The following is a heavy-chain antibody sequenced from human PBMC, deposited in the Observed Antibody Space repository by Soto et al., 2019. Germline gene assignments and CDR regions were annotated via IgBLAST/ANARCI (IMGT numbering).Heavy chain of an antibody. V-gene: IGHV3-48*04. CDR1: GFTFSSYS. CDR2: ISSSSSTI. Sequence: GGSLRLSCAASGFTFSSYSMNWVRQAPGKGLEWVSYISSSSSTIYYADSVKGRFTISKDNAKNSLYLQMNSLRAEDTSAYYCDRTGQQRAFDIWGQGTMVTVSS. J-gene: IGHJ3*02. D-gene: IGHD6-13*01. CDR3: DRTGQQRAFDI.